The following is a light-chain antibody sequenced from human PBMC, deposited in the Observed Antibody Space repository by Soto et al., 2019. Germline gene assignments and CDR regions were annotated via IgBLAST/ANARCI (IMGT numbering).Light chain of an antibody. CDR1: SSDVGGYKF. V-gene: IGLV2-14*01. CDR3: CSYAHTSRV. Sequence: QSALTQPASVSASPGQSITISCTGTSSDVGGYKFVSWYQHHPGKAPKLMIYEVNNRPSGVPDRFSGSKSGNTASLTISWLQAEDEADYYCCSYAHTSRVFGGGTKLTVL. CDR2: EVN. J-gene: IGLJ3*02.